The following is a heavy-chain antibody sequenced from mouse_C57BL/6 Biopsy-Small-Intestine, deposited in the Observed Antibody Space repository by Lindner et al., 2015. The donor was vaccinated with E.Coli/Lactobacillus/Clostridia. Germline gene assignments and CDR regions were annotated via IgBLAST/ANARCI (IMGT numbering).Heavy chain of an antibody. CDR2: IYPGDGET. CDR1: GYAFSSFW. V-gene: IGHV1-80*01. D-gene: IGHD3-1*01. Sequence: VQLQESGAELVKPGASVKISCKAPGYAFSSFWMNWVKQRPGEGLEWIGQIYPGDGETNYNGKFKGKATLTADKSTSTAYIQLSSLTSEDSAAYYCARRGHSSGYDYAMDYWGQGTSVTVSS. J-gene: IGHJ4*01. CDR3: ARRGHSSGYDYAMDY.